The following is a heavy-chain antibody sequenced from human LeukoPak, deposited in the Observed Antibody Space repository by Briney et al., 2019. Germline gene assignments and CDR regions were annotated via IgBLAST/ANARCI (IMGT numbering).Heavy chain of an antibody. CDR2: INSDGSST. CDR1: GFTFSSYW. CDR3: ATAYCGGDCYVDY. J-gene: IGHJ4*02. V-gene: IGHV3-74*01. D-gene: IGHD2-21*02. Sequence: PGGSLRLSCAASGFTFSSYWMHWVRQAPGKGLVWVSRINSDGSSTSYADSVKGRFTISRDNAKNTLYLQMNSLRAEDTAVYYCATAYCGGDCYVDYWGQGTLVTVSS.